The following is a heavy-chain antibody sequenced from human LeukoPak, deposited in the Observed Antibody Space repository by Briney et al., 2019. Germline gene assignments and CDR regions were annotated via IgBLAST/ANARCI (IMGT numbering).Heavy chain of an antibody. J-gene: IGHJ4*02. D-gene: IGHD6-13*01. CDR3: AKVDLQPL. CDR1: GLTFSSYA. V-gene: IGHV3-23*01. CDR2: IGGSGETT. Sequence: PGGSLRLSCEASGLTFSSYAMNWVRQSPGKGLEWISAIGGSGETTYYADSVRGRFTISRDNSKNIVYLQLDTLKAEDTATYYCAKVDLQPLWGQGALVTVSS.